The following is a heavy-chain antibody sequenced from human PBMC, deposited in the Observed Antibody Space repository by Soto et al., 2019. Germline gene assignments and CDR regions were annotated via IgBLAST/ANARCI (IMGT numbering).Heavy chain of an antibody. CDR3: ARGGMITFGGVIVPFHY. J-gene: IGHJ4*02. CDR1: GGSISSGGYY. D-gene: IGHD3-16*02. Sequence: QVQLQESGPGLVKPSQTLSLTCTVSGGSISSGGYYWNWIRQHPGKGLEWIGYIYYSGSTYYNPSLKSRCTRAVDTSKNQFSLKVNSVTAADTAVYYCARGGMITFGGVIVPFHYWGQGTLVTVSS. CDR2: IYYSGST. V-gene: IGHV4-31*03.